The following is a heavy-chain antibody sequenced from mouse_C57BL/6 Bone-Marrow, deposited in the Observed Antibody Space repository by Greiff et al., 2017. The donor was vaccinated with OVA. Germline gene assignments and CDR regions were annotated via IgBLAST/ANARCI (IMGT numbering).Heavy chain of an antibody. V-gene: IGHV14-4*01. D-gene: IGHD2-1*01. Sequence: VQLQQSGAELVRPGASVKLSCTASGFNIKDDYMHWVKQRPEQGLEWIGWIDPENGDTEYASKFQGKATITADTSSNTAYLQLSSLTSEDTAVYYCTRADGNYVFAYWGQGTLVTVSA. CDR3: TRADGNYVFAY. J-gene: IGHJ3*01. CDR2: IDPENGDT. CDR1: GFNIKDDY.